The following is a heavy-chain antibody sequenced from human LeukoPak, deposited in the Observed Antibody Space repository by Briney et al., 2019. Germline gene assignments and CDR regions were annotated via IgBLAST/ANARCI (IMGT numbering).Heavy chain of an antibody. CDR3: TDVGGSGP. V-gene: IGHV3-15*01. CDR2: IKSKSDGGTT. Sequence: GGSLRLSCAASGFTFSDSWMSWVRQAPGKGLEWVGRIKSKSDGGTTDYAAPVKGRFTISRDDSKKTLYLQMNSLKSEDTAVYSCTDVGGSGPWGQGTLVTVSS. J-gene: IGHJ5*02. D-gene: IGHD3-10*01. CDR1: GFTFSDSW.